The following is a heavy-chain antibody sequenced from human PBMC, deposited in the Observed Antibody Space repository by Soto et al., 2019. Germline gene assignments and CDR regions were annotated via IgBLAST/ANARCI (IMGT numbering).Heavy chain of an antibody. D-gene: IGHD2-2*01. CDR3: ARDSYCSSTSCFMWGVFDY. V-gene: IGHV3-33*01. J-gene: IGHJ4*02. CDR1: GFTFSSYG. CDR2: IWYDGSKK. Sequence: QVQLVESGGGVVQPGRSLRLSCAASGFTFSSYGMHWVRQAPGKGLEWVAVIWYDGSKKYYADSVKGRFTISRDNSKNTLYLQMNSMRAEDTAVYYCARDSYCSSTSCFMWGVFDYWGQGTLVTVSS.